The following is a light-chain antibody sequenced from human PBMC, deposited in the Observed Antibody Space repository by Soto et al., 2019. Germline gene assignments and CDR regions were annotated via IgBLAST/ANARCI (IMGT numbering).Light chain of an antibody. CDR2: DAS. J-gene: IGKJ1*01. CDR3: QQRSNWPRT. CDR1: QSVSSY. V-gene: IGKV3-11*01. Sequence: EILLTQSPATLSLSPGERATLSCRASQSVSSYLAWYQQKPGQAPRLLIYDASNRATGIPARFRGSGSGTDFTLTISSLEPQDFAVYYCQQRSNWPRTFGQGTKVEIK.